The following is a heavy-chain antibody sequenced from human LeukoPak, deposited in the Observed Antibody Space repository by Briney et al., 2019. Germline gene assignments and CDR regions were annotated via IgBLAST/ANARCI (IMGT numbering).Heavy chain of an antibody. V-gene: IGHV3-53*01. CDR3: ARIPKRGSRLYYFDY. CDR1: GFTVSSNY. J-gene: IGHJ4*02. Sequence: PGGSLRLSCAASGFTVSSNYMSWVRQAPGKGLEWVSVIYSGGSTYYADSVKGRFTISRDNSKNTLYLQMNSLRAEDTAVYYCARIPKRGSRLYYFDYWAREPWSPSPQ. D-gene: IGHD1-26*01. CDR2: IYSGGST.